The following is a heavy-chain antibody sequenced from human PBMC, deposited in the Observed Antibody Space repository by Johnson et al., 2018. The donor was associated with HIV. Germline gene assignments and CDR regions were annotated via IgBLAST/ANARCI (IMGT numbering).Heavy chain of an antibody. J-gene: IGHJ3*02. CDR3: AKWGLAPRGGSAFDI. D-gene: IGHD6-6*01. V-gene: IGHV3-30-3*02. CDR2: ISFDGSNE. CDR1: GFTFSSYA. Sequence: VQLVESGGGVVQPGRSLRLSCAASGFTFSSYAMHWVHQAPGKGLEWVAVISFDGSNEYYADSVKGRFTISRDNFKNTLFLQMNSLRVEDTAVYYCAKWGLAPRGGSAFDIWGQGTMVTVSS.